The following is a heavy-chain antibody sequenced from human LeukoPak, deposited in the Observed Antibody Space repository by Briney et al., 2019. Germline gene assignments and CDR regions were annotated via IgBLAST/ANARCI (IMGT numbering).Heavy chain of an antibody. Sequence: GGSLRLSCAASGFTFSSYSMSWVRQAPGKGLEWVSSISSSSSYIYYADSVKGRFTISRDNAKNSLYLQMNSLRAEDTAVYYCAREGYSSGWYYFDYWGQGTLVTVSS. J-gene: IGHJ4*02. V-gene: IGHV3-21*01. D-gene: IGHD6-19*01. CDR1: GFTFSSYS. CDR3: AREGYSSGWYYFDY. CDR2: ISSSSSYI.